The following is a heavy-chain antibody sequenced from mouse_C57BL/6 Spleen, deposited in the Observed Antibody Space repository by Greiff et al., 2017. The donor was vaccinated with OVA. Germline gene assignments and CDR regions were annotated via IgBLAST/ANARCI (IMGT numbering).Heavy chain of an antibody. Sequence: QVQLQQSGPELVKPGASVKISCKASGYAFSSSWMNWVKQRPGKGLEWIGRIYPGDGGTTYNGKFKGKATLTADKSSSTAYMQRSSLTSEDSAVYFCAKQFAYWGQGTLVTVSA. J-gene: IGHJ3*01. CDR3: AKQFAY. CDR2: IYPGDGGT. CDR1: GYAFSSSW. V-gene: IGHV1-82*01.